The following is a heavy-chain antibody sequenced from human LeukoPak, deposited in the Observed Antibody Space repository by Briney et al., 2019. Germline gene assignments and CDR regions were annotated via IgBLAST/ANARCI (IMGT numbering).Heavy chain of an antibody. D-gene: IGHD1-26*01. J-gene: IGHJ4*02. CDR2: VSSSSNII. CDR3: ARASGSDWGFDY. CDR1: RFTFSSYS. Sequence: GGSLRLSCAASRFTFSSYSMNWDRQAPGKGLEWVSYVSSSSNIIYYADSVKGRFTISRDNAKNSLYLQMNSLRDEDTAVYYCARASGSDWGFDYWGQGTQVTVSS. V-gene: IGHV3-48*02.